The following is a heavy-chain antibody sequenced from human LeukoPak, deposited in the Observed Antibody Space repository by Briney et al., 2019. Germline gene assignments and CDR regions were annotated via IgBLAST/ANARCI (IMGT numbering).Heavy chain of an antibody. J-gene: IGHJ6*02. CDR2: INPNSGGT. Sequence: GASVKVSCKASGYTFTAYYMHWVRQAPGQGLEWMGWINPNSGGTNYAQKFQGRVTMTRDTAISTAYMELSRLRSDDTAVYYCAREAAETDYYYYGMDVWGQGTTVTVSS. CDR1: GYTFTAYY. V-gene: IGHV1-2*02. CDR3: AREAAETDYYYYGMDV. D-gene: IGHD6-13*01.